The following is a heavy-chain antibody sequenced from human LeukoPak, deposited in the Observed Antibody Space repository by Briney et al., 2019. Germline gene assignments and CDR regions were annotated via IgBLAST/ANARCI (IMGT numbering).Heavy chain of an antibody. CDR1: GFTFSSYA. J-gene: IGHJ5*02. Sequence: GGSLRLSCAASGFTFSSYAMSWVRQAPGRGLEWVSSLNGGGGTTYYADSVKGRFTISRDNSKNTLHLQMNSLRVEDTAVYYCTKSPLYGTVMPLGWFDPWGQGTQVTVSS. D-gene: IGHD3-16*01. V-gene: IGHV3-23*01. CDR3: TKSPLYGTVMPLGWFDP. CDR2: LNGGGGTT.